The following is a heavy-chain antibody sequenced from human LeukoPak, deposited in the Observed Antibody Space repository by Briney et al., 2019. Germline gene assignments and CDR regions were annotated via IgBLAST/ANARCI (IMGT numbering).Heavy chain of an antibody. D-gene: IGHD1-26*01. V-gene: IGHV4-61*08. CDR1: GGSISSGDYY. CDR2: IYYSGST. Sequence: SETLSLTCTVSGGSISSGDYYWSWIRQPPGKSLEWIGYIYYSGSTNYNPSLKSRVTISVDTSKNQFSLRLSSVTAADTAVYYCARDRGGGSYLGYYYYGMDVWGQGTTVTVSS. J-gene: IGHJ6*02. CDR3: ARDRGGGSYLGYYYYGMDV.